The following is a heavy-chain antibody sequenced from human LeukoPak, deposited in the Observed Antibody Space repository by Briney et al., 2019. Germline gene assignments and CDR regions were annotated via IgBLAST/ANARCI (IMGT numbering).Heavy chain of an antibody. D-gene: IGHD3-10*01. CDR2: IYTSGST. CDR3: ARDRYGSGSHNWFDP. Sequence: SETLSLTCTVSGGSISSYYWSRIRQPAGKGLEWIGRIYTSGSTNYNPSLKSRVTMSVDTSKNQFSLKLSSVTAADTAVYYCARDRYGSGSHNWFDPWGQGTLVTVSS. J-gene: IGHJ5*02. V-gene: IGHV4-4*07. CDR1: GGSISSYY.